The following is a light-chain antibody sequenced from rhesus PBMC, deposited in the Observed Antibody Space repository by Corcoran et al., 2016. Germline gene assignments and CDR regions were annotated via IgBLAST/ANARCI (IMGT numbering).Light chain of an antibody. Sequence: DIQMTQSPSSLSASVGDTVTITCRASQSISSWLDWYQQKTGKAPKLLIYKESSLQSGVPSRFSGSGSGTAFTLTIISLQPEDFATYYSLQYSSSPLTFGGGTKVEIK. CDR1: QSISSW. CDR2: KES. V-gene: IGKV1-22*01. CDR3: LQYSSSPLT. J-gene: IGKJ4*01.